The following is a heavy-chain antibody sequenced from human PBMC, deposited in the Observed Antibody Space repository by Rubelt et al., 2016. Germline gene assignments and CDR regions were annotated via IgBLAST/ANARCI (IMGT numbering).Heavy chain of an antibody. CDR3: ARAFSYSNDVSGWFDP. D-gene: IGHD4-11*01. J-gene: IGHJ5*02. CDR2: INHSGST. CDR1: GGSFSGYY. Sequence: QVQLQQWGAGLLKPSETLSLTCAVYGGSFSGYYWSWIRQPPGKGLEWIGEINHSGSTNYIPSCMSCVTNSVDTSKTQFPRKLSSVTAADTAVYYCARAFSYSNDVSGWFDPWGQGTLVTVSS. V-gene: IGHV4-34*01.